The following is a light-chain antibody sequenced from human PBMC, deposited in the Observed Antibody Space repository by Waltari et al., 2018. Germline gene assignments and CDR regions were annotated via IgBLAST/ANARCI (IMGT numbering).Light chain of an antibody. CDR1: QGISSY. CDR3: QKHNDAPLT. J-gene: IGKJ4*01. Sequence: TQSPSSLSASVGDRVTITCRASQGISSYLAWYQQKPGKVPKLLIYTASTLHSGVPSRFSGSGSGTDFTLTISSLQPEDVATYYCQKHNDAPLTFGGGTKVEIK. V-gene: IGKV1-27*01. CDR2: TAS.